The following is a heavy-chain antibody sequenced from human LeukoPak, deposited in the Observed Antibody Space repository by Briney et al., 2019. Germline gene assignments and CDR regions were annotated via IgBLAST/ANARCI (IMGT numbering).Heavy chain of an antibody. CDR1: GYTLTELS. J-gene: IGHJ6*02. CDR2: FDPEDGET. V-gene: IGHV1-24*01. CDR3: ATAFFRGLLTRYYYYYGMDV. Sequence: ASVKVSCTVSGYTLTELSMHWVRQAPGKGLEWMGGFDPEDGETIYAQKFQGRVTMTKDTSTDTAYMELSSLRSEDTAVYYCATAFFRGLLTRYYYYYGMDVWGQGTTVTVSS. D-gene: IGHD1-26*01.